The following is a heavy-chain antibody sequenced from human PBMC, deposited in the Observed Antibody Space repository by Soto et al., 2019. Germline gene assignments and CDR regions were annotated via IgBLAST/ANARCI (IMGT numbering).Heavy chain of an antibody. Sequence: SVKGSCKASGGTLSSDASGWVRQAPGQGLEWMGGIIPIFGTANYAQKFQGRVTITADESTSTAYMELSSLRSEDTAVYYCARDTHKYYYDSSGYSFPYWGQGTLVTV. V-gene: IGHV1-69*13. D-gene: IGHD3-22*01. CDR2: IIPIFGTA. CDR3: ARDTHKYYYDSSGYSFPY. J-gene: IGHJ4*02. CDR1: GGTLSSDA.